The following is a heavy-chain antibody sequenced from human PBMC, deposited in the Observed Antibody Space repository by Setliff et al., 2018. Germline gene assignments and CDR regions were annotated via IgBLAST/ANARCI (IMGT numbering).Heavy chain of an antibody. J-gene: IGHJ4*02. D-gene: IGHD2-15*01. Sequence: GASVKVSCKASGYTFTGYYFHWVRQAPGQGLEWMGWISGYNGYTVYAQMFQGRVIMTTDTSTSTAYMELRSLRSDDTAVYYCARDRPMVVVADNLALFDYWGQGTLVTVSS. CDR1: GYTFTGYY. CDR2: ISGYNGYT. CDR3: ARDRPMVVVADNLALFDY. V-gene: IGHV1-18*04.